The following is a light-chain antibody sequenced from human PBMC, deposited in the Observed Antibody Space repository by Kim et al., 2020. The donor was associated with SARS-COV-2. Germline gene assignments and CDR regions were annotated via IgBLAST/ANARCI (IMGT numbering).Light chain of an antibody. V-gene: IGLV3-9*01. CDR3: QVWDTSTYV. CDR2: RDS. Sequence: SYELTQPLSVSVALGQTARITCGGNNIGSKIVHWYQQKPGQAPVLVIYRDSNRPSGIPERFSGSNSGNTATLTISRAQAGDEADYYCQVWDTSTYVFGTGTKVTVL. CDR1: NIGSKI. J-gene: IGLJ1*01.